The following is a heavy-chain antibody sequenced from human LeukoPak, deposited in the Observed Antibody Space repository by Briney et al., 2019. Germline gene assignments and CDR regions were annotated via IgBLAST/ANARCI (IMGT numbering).Heavy chain of an antibody. J-gene: IGHJ6*02. Sequence: GGSLRLSCAASGFTVSSNYMSWVRQAPGKGLEWVSVIYSGGSTYYADSVKGRFTISRDNSKNTLYLQMNSLRAEDTAVYYCARDRSYNRYYYYYGMDVWGQGTTVTVSS. CDR1: GFTVSSNY. V-gene: IGHV3-66*01. D-gene: IGHD1-14*01. CDR2: IYSGGST. CDR3: ARDRSYNRYYYYYGMDV.